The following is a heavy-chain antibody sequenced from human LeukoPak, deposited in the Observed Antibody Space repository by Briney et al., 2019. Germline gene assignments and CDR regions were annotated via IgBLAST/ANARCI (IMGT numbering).Heavy chain of an antibody. D-gene: IGHD3-10*01. CDR3: AKPLLRDIWFGES. CDR1: GFSFSYYG. CDR2: IRFNGIEE. Sequence: GGSLRLSCSASGFSFSYYGMHWVRQAPGKGLEWVAFIRFNGIEEYYADAVKGRFTISKDQSKDTVFLQMSSLRTEDTAIYYYAKPLLRDIWFGESWGQGTLVTVSS. J-gene: IGHJ5*02. V-gene: IGHV3-30*02.